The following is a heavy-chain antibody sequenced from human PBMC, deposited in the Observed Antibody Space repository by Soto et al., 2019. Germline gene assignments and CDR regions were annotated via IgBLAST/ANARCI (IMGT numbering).Heavy chain of an antibody. CDR3: ARGVGDVLLWFGSFDY. J-gene: IGHJ4*02. D-gene: IGHD3-10*01. CDR1: GFTFSSYA. V-gene: IGHV3-23*01. CDR2: ISGSGGST. Sequence: GGSLRLSCAASGFTFSSYAMSWVRQAPGKGLEWVSAISGSGGSTYYADSVKGRFTISRDNSKNTLYLQMNSLRAEDTAVYYCARGVGDVLLWFGSFDYWGQGTLVTVSS.